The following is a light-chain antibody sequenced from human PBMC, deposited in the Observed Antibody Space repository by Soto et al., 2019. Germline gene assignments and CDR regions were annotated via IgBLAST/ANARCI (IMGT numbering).Light chain of an antibody. Sequence: QSALTQPASVSGSPGQSITISCTGTSADVGGYNFVSWYQHHPGKAPKLMIYDVSNRPSGVSNRFSGSKSANTASLTISGLQAGDEADYYCSSYTSSRTHVVFGGGTKLTVL. J-gene: IGLJ2*01. CDR3: SSYTSSRTHVV. CDR2: DVS. V-gene: IGLV2-14*03. CDR1: SADVGGYNF.